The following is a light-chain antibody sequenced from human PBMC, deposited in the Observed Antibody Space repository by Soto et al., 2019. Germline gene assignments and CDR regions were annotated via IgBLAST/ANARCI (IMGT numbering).Light chain of an antibody. Sequence: QSALAQPPSASGSPGQSVTISCTGSGSDIGAYNFVSWYQQHPGKAPKLMIFGVTERPSGVPDRFSGSKSGNTASLTVSGLQADDEAVYYCQSYDSSLSGYVFGTGTKVTVL. V-gene: IGLV2-8*01. CDR2: GVT. J-gene: IGLJ1*01. CDR3: QSYDSSLSGYV. CDR1: GSDIGAYNF.